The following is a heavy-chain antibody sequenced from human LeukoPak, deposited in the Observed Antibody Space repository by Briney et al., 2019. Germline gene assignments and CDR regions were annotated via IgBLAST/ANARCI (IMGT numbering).Heavy chain of an antibody. CDR3: ANWGGDNWNDEKLDY. J-gene: IGHJ4*02. Sequence: GASVKVSCKASGGTFSSYAISWVRQAPGQGLEWMGGIIPILGTANYAQKFQGRVTITADESTSTAYMELSSLRSEDTAVYYCANWGGDNWNDEKLDYWGQGTLVTVSS. CDR1: GGTFSSYA. CDR2: IIPILGTA. D-gene: IGHD1-20*01. V-gene: IGHV1-69*13.